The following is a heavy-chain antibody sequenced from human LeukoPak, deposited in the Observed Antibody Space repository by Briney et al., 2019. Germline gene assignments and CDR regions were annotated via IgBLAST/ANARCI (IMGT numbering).Heavy chain of an antibody. CDR3: ARDFGLDYGGTHFDY. V-gene: IGHV4-39*07. D-gene: IGHD4-23*01. Sequence: SETLSLTCTVSGGSISSSSYYWGWIRQPPGKGLEWIGSIYYSGSTYYNPSLKSRVTISVDTSKNQFSLKLSSVTAADTAVYYCARDFGLDYGGTHFDYWGQGTLVTVSS. CDR1: GGSISSSSYY. J-gene: IGHJ4*02. CDR2: IYYSGST.